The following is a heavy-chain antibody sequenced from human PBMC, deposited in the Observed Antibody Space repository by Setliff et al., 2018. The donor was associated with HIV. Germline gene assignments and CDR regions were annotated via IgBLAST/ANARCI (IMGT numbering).Heavy chain of an antibody. D-gene: IGHD4-17*01. CDR1: GGSIGSGDYF. CDR3: ARRIYGNNPYFDY. V-gene: IGHV4-30-4*08. Sequence: PSETLSLTCTVSGGSIGSGDYFLSWIRQAPGKGLEWIGCIYYSGSAYYNPSLQSRVTISVDTSKNQVSLKLSSVTAADTAIYYCARRIYGNNPYFDYWSQGTLVTVSS. CDR2: IYYSGSA. J-gene: IGHJ4*02.